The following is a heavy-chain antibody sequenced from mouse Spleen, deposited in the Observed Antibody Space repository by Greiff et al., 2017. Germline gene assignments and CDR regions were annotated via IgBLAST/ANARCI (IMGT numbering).Heavy chain of an antibody. CDR1: GYTFTSYT. D-gene: IGHD2-1*01. CDR2: INPSSGYT. Sequence: QVQLKQSGAELARPGASVKMSCKASGYTFTSYTMHWVKQRPGQGLEWIGYINPSSGYTKYNQKFKDKATLTADKSSSTAYMQLSSLTSEDSAVYYCARGGYGNYDYWGQGTTLTVSS. V-gene: IGHV1-4*01. CDR3: ARGGYGNYDY. J-gene: IGHJ2*01.